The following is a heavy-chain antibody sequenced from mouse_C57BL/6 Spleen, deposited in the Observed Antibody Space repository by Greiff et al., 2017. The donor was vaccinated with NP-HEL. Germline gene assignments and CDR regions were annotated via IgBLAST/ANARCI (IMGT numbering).Heavy chain of an antibody. CDR1: GYTFTSYW. D-gene: IGHD6-5*01. Sequence: VQLQQPGAELVKPGASVKLSCTASGYTFTSYWMHWVKQRPGRGLEWIGRIDPNSGGTKYTEKFKSKATLTVDKPSSTAYIQLSSLTSEDSAVYYCARDGSLYYYAMDYWGQGTSVTVSS. CDR2: IDPNSGGT. CDR3: ARDGSLYYYAMDY. J-gene: IGHJ4*01. V-gene: IGHV1-72*01.